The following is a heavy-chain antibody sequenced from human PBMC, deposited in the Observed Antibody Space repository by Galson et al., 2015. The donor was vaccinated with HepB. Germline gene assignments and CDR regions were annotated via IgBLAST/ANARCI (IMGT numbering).Heavy chain of an antibody. V-gene: IGHV1-2*02. Sequence: QSGAEVTKPGTSVKVSCKASGYTFTGYYMHWVRQAPGQGLEWMGWINPNSGGTNYAQKFQGRVTMTRDTSISTAYMELSRLRSDDTAVYYCARDGIMITFGGVTAPEGPDYWGQGTLVTVSS. J-gene: IGHJ4*02. CDR3: ARDGIMITFGGVTAPEGPDY. CDR2: INPNSGGT. CDR1: GYTFTGYY. D-gene: IGHD3-16*01.